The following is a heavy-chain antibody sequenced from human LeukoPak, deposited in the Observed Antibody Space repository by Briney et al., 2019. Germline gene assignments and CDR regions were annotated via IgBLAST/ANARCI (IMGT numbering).Heavy chain of an antibody. J-gene: IGHJ4*02. CDR2: INHSGST. D-gene: IGHD3-22*01. CDR3: ARLASPYYYDSSAYYRFDN. V-gene: IGHV4-34*01. Sequence: SETLSLTCAVYGGSFSGYYWSWIRQPPGKGLEWIGEINHSGSTNYNPSLKSRVTISVDTSKNHFSLKLSSVTAADTAVYYCARLASPYYYDSSAYYRFDNWGQGILVPVSS. CDR1: GGSFSGYY.